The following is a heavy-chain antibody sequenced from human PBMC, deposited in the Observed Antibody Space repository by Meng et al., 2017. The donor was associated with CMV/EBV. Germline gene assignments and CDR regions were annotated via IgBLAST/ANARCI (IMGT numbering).Heavy chain of an antibody. CDR2: ISATGGST. CDR3: AKLSDFWSGYYDY. Sequence: AASVLIFSNYGLPWVRQAPGKGLEWVSAISATGGSTYYADSVKGRFTVSRDNSKNTLYLQLNSLRAEDTAVYYCAKLSDFWSGYYDYWGQGTLVTVSS. CDR1: VLIFSNYG. V-gene: IGHV3-23*01. D-gene: IGHD3-3*01. J-gene: IGHJ4*02.